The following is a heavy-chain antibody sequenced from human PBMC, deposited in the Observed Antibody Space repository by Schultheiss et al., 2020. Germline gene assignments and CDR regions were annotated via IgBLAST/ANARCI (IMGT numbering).Heavy chain of an antibody. D-gene: IGHD6-19*01. CDR3: AKGYHSSSYQGFDH. CDR1: GFPLRTYG. V-gene: IGHV3-23*01. J-gene: IGHJ5*02. CDR2: VTGNDGSA. Sequence: GESLKISCAASGFPLRTYGMTWVRQAPGKGLEWVSTVTGNDGSALDGDSVRGRFTISRDLSNNVVSLQMNSLRVEDTAIYYCAKGYHSSSYQGFDHWGQGSLVTVSS.